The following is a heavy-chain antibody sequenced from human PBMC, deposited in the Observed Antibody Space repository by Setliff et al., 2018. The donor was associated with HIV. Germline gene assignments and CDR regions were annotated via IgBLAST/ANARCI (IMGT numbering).Heavy chain of an antibody. Sequence: VASVKVSCKASRSTFNSHTINWVRQAPGQGLDWMGRIIPILGVASYARRFQGKVTITADKSTSTAYMELTSLRFDDTAMYYCVRGVQSPPHYSYYYMDVWGEGTMVTVSS. V-gene: IGHV1-69*02. CDR3: VRGVQSPPHYSYYYMDV. D-gene: IGHD3-3*01. CDR2: IIPILGVA. J-gene: IGHJ6*03. CDR1: RSTFNSHT.